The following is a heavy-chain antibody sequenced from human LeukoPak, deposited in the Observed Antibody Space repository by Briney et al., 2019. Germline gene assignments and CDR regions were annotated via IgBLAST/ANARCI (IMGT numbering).Heavy chain of an antibody. CDR1: GGSISSSNYY. J-gene: IGHJ3*02. V-gene: IGHV4-39*07. CDR3: ARVSGTVVRSIDAFDI. Sequence: SETLSLTCTVSGGSISSSNYYWGWVRQPPGEGLEWIVSIYYSGSTYYNPSFKSRLTISVDTSKNQFSLNLSSVTAADTAVYYCARVSGTVVRSIDAFDIWGQGTMVTVSS. D-gene: IGHD4-23*01. CDR2: IYYSGST.